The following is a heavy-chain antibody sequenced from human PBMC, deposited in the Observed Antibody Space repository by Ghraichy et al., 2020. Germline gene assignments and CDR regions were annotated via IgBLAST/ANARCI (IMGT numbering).Heavy chain of an antibody. V-gene: IGHV4-31*03. D-gene: IGHD3-10*01. CDR2: IYYSGST. CDR3: ARARITMVRGVDY. Sequence: SETLSLTCTVSGGSISSGGYYWSWIRQHPGKGLEWIGYIYYSGSTYYNPSLKSRVTISVDTSKNQFSLKLSSVTAADTAVYYCARARITMVRGVDYWGQGILVTVSS. CDR1: GGSISSGGYY. J-gene: IGHJ4*02.